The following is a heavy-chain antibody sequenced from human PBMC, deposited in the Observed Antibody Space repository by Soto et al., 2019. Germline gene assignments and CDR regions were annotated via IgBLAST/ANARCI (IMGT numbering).Heavy chain of an antibody. D-gene: IGHD4-4*01. CDR2: INPSGGST. CDR3: AARLTTRSDYYYYGMDV. J-gene: IGHJ6*02. V-gene: IGHV1-46*01. Sequence: ASVKVSCKASGYTFTSYYMHWLRQAPGQGLEWMGIINPSGGSTSYAQKFQGRVTMTRDTSMSTVYMELSSLRSEDAAVYYCAARLTTRSDYYYYGMDVWGQGTTVTVSS. CDR1: GYTFTSYY.